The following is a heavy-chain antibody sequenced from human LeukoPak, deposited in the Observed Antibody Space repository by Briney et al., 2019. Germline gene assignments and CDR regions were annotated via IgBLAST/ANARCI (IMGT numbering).Heavy chain of an antibody. V-gene: IGHV4-34*01. CDR2: INYSGTP. Sequence: KPSETLSLTCAVNGGSISGYYWSWIRQSPGKGLEWIGEINYSGTPNYNPPLKSRVIFSVDTSKNQFSLKMSSVTAADTAVYYYARGEDFLGGVVDSWGQGSLVTVSS. CDR3: ARGEDFLGGVVDS. CDR1: GGSISGYY. D-gene: IGHD3-16*01. J-gene: IGHJ4*02.